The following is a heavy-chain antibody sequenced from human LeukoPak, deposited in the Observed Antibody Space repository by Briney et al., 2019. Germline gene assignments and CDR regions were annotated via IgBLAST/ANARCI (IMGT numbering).Heavy chain of an antibody. V-gene: IGHV4-59*08. CDR1: GGSISSYY. Sequence: SETLSLTCTVSGGSISSYYWSWIRQPPGKGLEWIGYIYYSGSTNYNPSLKSRVTISVDTSKNQFSLKLSSVTAADTAVYYCASIGVDSGYNYVNYWGQGTLVTVSS. D-gene: IGHD5-12*01. CDR3: ASIGVDSGYNYVNY. J-gene: IGHJ4*02. CDR2: IYYSGST.